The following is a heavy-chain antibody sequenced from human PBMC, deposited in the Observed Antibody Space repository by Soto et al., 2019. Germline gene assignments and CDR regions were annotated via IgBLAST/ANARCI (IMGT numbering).Heavy chain of an antibody. Sequence: QVHLVQSGVEVKTPGASVKVSCQASGYTFFTYDISWVRQAPGQGLEWMGWISTYSGDTKYAQKFQGRVTMTTDTATPTAYLELRSLRSDDTAVYYCARHHGPTTSENWFDPLCQGTLVTVSS. D-gene: IGHD5-12*01. CDR3: ARHHGPTTSENWFDP. V-gene: IGHV1-18*01. CDR1: GYTFFTYD. CDR2: ISTYSGDT. J-gene: IGHJ5*02.